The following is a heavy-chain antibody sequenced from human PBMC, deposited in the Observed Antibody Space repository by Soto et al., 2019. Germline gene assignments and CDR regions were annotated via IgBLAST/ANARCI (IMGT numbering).Heavy chain of an antibody. Sequence: QVQLVESGGGVVQPGRSLRLSCAASGFTFSSYGMHWVRQAPGKGLEWVAVISYDGSNKYYADSVKGRFTISRDNSKNTPEMQMNSLRAEDTAVYYDAKDRYCDYLYYFYHWGQGTLVTGSS. CDR3: AKDRYCDYLYYFYH. CDR1: GFTFSSYG. V-gene: IGHV3-30*18. CDR2: ISYDGSNK. J-gene: IGHJ4*02. D-gene: IGHD4-17*01.